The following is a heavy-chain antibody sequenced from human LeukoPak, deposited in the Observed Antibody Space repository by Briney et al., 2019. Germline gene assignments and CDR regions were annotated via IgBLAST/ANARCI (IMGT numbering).Heavy chain of an antibody. Sequence: SVKVSCKASGGTFSSYAISWVRQAPGQGLEWMGGIIPIFGTANYAQKFQGRVTTTADESTSTAYMELSSLRSEDTAVYYCAGTDIVVGRRGWFDPWGQGTLVTVSS. D-gene: IGHD2-2*01. CDR3: AGTDIVVGRRGWFDP. CDR2: IIPIFGTA. V-gene: IGHV1-69*13. J-gene: IGHJ5*02. CDR1: GGTFSSYA.